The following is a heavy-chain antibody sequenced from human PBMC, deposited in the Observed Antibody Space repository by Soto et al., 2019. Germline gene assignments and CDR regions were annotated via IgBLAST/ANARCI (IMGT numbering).Heavy chain of an antibody. CDR1: GYTFRTSV. CDR2: IRADNDNT. D-gene: IGHD1-20*01. CDR3: ARAPHCNTLTRYDSYDYNMEV. V-gene: IGHV1-18*01. J-gene: IGHJ6*03. Sequence: QIQLIQSGPEVKKPGASLKVSCKASGYTFRTSVITWVRQAPGQGLEWVGWIRADNDNTNYAQKVQGRVTLTTDTSTTSAYRAFRSLRFEDTTVYYCARAPHCNTLTRYDSYDYNMEVWGEGTGVNVS.